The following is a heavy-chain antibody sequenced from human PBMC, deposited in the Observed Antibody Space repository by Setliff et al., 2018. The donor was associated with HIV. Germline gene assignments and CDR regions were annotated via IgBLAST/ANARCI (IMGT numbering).Heavy chain of an antibody. Sequence: GGSLRLSCAASGFTFRNFGMHWVRQAPGKGLEWVSSITSNLNYRYADSVKGRFTIPRDNTKNSLYLQMNSLRAEDTAVYYCARGDSFVYSYVYPDYWGQGTLVTVSS. V-gene: IGHV3-21*01. CDR1: GFTFRNFG. CDR2: ITSNLNYR. D-gene: IGHD3-22*01. CDR3: ARGDSFVYSYVYPDY. J-gene: IGHJ4*02.